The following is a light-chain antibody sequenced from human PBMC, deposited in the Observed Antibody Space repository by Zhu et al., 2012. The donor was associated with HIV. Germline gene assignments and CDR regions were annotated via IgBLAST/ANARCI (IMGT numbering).Light chain of an antibody. CDR3: QQYGSSPIT. J-gene: IGKJ5*01. CDR2: GAS. CDR1: QGVSSTY. V-gene: IGKV3-20*01. Sequence: EIVLTQSPGTLSLSPGERASLSCRASQGVSSTYLGWYQRKPGQAPRLLIYGASSRATGIPDRFSGSGSGTDFTLTISRLEPEDFAVYYCQQYGSSPITFGQGTRLEIK.